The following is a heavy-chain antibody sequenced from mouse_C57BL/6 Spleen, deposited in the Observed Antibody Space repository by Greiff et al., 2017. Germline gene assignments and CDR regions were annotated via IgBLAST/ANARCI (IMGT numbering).Heavy chain of an antibody. D-gene: IGHD1-1*01. CDR2: IDPSDSET. J-gene: IGHJ3*01. Sequence: VQLQQPGAELVRPGSSVKLSCKASGYNFTSYWMHWVKQRPIQGLEWIGNIDPSDSETQYNQKFKDKATLTVDKSSITAYMQLSSLTSEDSAVYYEARDDYGSSYVGIADWGQGTLVTVSA. CDR3: ARDDYGSSYVGIAD. V-gene: IGHV1-52*01. CDR1: GYNFTSYW.